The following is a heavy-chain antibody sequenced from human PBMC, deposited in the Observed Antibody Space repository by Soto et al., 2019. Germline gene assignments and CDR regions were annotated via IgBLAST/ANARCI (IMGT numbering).Heavy chain of an antibody. CDR1: GGSLSSSSYY. J-gene: IGHJ5*02. Sequence: SETLSLTCTVSGGSLSSSSYYWGWIRQPPGKGLEWIGSIYYSGSTYYNPSLKSRVTISVDTSKNQFSPKLSSVTAADTAVYYCARIGVIKVVVIGNNWFDPWGQGTLVTVSS. CDR3: ARIGVIKVVVIGNNWFDP. D-gene: IGHD3-22*01. V-gene: IGHV4-39*01. CDR2: IYYSGST.